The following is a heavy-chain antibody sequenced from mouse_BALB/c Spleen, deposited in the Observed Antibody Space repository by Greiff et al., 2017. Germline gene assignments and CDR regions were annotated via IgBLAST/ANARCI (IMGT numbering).Heavy chain of an antibody. V-gene: IGHV1S81*02. CDR1: GYTFTSYW. Sequence: VQLQQPGAELVKPGASVKLSCKASGYTFTSYWMHWVKQRPGQGLEWIGEINPSNGRTNYNEKFKSKATLTVDKSSSTAYMQLSSLTSEDSAVYYCARWGYDYDGFAYWGQGTLVTVSA. J-gene: IGHJ3*01. CDR3: ARWGYDYDGFAY. CDR2: INPSNGRT. D-gene: IGHD2-4*01.